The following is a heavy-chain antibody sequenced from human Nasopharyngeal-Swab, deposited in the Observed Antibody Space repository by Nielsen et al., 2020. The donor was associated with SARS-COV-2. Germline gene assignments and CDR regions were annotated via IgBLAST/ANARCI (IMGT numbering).Heavy chain of an antibody. CDR2: VYISGGA. CDR3: AREGYHFGSGCYYF. D-gene: IGHD3-10*01. J-gene: IGHJ4*02. Sequence: SETLSLTCTVSGDSISGYYWTWIRQPAGRGLEWIGRVYISGGANYNPSLKSRVTMSVDTSKNQFSLKLSSVTAADTAVYYCAREGYHFGSGCYYFWGQGTLVTVSS. CDR1: GDSISGYY. V-gene: IGHV4-4*07.